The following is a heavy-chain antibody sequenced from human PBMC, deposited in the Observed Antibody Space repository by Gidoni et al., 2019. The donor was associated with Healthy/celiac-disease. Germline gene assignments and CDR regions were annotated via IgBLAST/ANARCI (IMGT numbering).Heavy chain of an antibody. D-gene: IGHD4-17*01. J-gene: IGHJ4*02. CDR1: GGSLSSGGYY. CDR2: IYYSGST. CDR3: ARGAVTTNYFDY. Sequence: QVQLQESGPGLVKPSQTLSLTCPVPGGSLSSGGYYWSWIRQHPGKGLEWIGDIYYSGSTYYNPSLKSRVTISVDTSKNQFSLKLSSVTAADTAVYYCARGAVTTNYFDYWGQGTLVTVSS. V-gene: IGHV4-31*03.